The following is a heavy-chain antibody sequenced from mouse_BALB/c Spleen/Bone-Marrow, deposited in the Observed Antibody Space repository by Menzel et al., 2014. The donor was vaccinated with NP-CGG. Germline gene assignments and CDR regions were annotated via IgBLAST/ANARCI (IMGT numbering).Heavy chain of an antibody. V-gene: IGHV1-69*02. CDR3: TRSYGSSYEYYFDY. Sequence: VQLQQSGADLVRLGASVKLSCKASGYTFTSYWINWVKQRPGQGLEWIGNIYPSDSYTNYNQKFKDKATLTVDKSSSTAYMQLSSPTSEDSAVYYCTRSYGSSYEYYFDYWGQGTTLTVSS. CDR1: GYTFTSYW. J-gene: IGHJ2*01. CDR2: IYPSDSYT. D-gene: IGHD1-1*01.